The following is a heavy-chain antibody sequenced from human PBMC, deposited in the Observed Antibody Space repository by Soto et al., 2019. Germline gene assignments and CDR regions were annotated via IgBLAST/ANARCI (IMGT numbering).Heavy chain of an antibody. CDR2: IWYDGSNK. V-gene: IGHV3-33*01. CDR3: ARGRLGELSLYFDY. D-gene: IGHD3-16*02. J-gene: IGHJ4*02. CDR1: GFTFSSYG. Sequence: GGSLRLSCAASGFTFSSYGMHWVRQAPGKGLEWVAVIWYDGSNKYYADSVKGRFTISRDNSKNTLYLQMNSLRAEDTAVYYCARGRLGELSLYFDYWGQGTLVTVSS.